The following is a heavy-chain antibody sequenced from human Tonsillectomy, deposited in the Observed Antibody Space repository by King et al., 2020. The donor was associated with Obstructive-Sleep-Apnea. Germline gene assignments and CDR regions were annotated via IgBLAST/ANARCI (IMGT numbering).Heavy chain of an antibody. Sequence: VQLVESGGGVVQPGRSLRLSCAASGFTFSNYAMHWVRQAPGKGLEWVAVISYDGSNKYYADSVKGRFTISRDNSKNTLYLQMNSLRAEDTAVYYCARDLVDVTMTVVVSAFDYWGQGTLVTVSS. D-gene: IGHD3-22*01. CDR2: ISYDGSNK. J-gene: IGHJ4*02. CDR3: ARDLVDVTMTVVVSAFDY. CDR1: GFTFSNYA. V-gene: IGHV3-30*04.